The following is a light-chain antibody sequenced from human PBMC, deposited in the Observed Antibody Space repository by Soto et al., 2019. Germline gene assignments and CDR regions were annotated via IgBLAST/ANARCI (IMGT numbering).Light chain of an antibody. CDR1: QSISAW. V-gene: IGKV1-5*03. J-gene: IGKJ1*01. Sequence: DIQMTHSPSTLSASVVDRVSINFRASQSISAWLAWYQQKPGKAPRLLIYKASTLEIGVPSRFSGSGSGTEFTLTISSLQPDDVATYYCQQYNDYSWTFGQGTKVDI. CDR2: KAS. CDR3: QQYNDYSWT.